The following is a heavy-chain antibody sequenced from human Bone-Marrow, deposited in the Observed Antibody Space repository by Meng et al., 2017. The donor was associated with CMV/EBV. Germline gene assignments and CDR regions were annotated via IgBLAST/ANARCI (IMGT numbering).Heavy chain of an antibody. V-gene: IGHV1-69*02. J-gene: IGHJ6*02. CDR3: AISTQNYYYYGMDV. Sequence: SVKVSCKASGYTFTFYSMHWMRQAPGQGLEWMGRIIPILGIANYAQKFQGRVTITADKSTSTAYMELSSLRSEDTAVYYCAISTQNYYYYGMDVWGQGTTVTVSS. CDR2: IIPILGIA. CDR1: GYTFTFYS.